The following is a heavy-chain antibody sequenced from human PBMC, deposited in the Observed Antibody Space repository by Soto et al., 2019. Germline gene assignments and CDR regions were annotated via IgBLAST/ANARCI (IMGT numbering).Heavy chain of an antibody. J-gene: IGHJ6*02. CDR1: GWAFSGDY. CDR2: IYYSGST. D-gene: IGHD3-16*01. V-gene: IGHV4-59*01. Sequence: SETLSLTCAVYGWAFSGDYWSWIRQPPGKGLEWIGYIYYSGSTNYNPSLKSRVTISVDTSKNQFSLKLSSVTAADTAVYYGAREHGWGTDYGMDVWGQGTTVSVSS. CDR3: AREHGWGTDYGMDV.